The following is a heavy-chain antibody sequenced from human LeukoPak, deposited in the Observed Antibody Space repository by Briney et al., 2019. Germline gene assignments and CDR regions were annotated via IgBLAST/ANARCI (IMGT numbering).Heavy chain of an antibody. CDR3: AKDPAGMANWFDP. CDR2: ISYDGSNK. CDR1: GFTFSSYA. J-gene: IGHJ5*02. D-gene: IGHD6-19*01. V-gene: IGHV3-30-3*01. Sequence: GRSLRLSCAASGFTFSSYAMHWVRQAPGKGLEWVAVISYDGSNKYYADSVKGRFTISRDNSKNTLYLQMNSLRAEDTAVYYCAKDPAGMANWFDPWGQGTLVTVSS.